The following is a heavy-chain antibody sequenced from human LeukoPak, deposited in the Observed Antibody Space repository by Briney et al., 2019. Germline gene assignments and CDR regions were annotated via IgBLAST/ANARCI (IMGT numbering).Heavy chain of an antibody. J-gene: IGHJ3*02. V-gene: IGHV1-69*05. CDR2: IIPIFGTA. D-gene: IGHD3-22*01. CDR1: GGTFSSYA. CDR3: AREDSSATYSTRGAFDI. Sequence: SVKVSCKASGGTFSSYAISWVRQAPGQGLEWMGGIIPIFGTASYAQKFQGRVTITTDESTSTAYMELSSLRSEDTAVYYCAREDSSATYSTRGAFDIWGQGTMVTVSS.